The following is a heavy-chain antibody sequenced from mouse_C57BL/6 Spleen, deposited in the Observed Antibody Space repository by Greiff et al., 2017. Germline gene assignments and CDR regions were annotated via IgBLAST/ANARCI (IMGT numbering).Heavy chain of an antibody. D-gene: IGHD2-4*01. V-gene: IGHV1-80*01. CDR1: GYAFSSYW. J-gene: IGHJ3*01. CDR3: ARSGDYEGTWFAY. Sequence: QVQLQQSGAELVKPGASVKISCKASGYAFSSYWMNWVKQRPGKGLEWIGQIYPGDGDTNYNGKFKGKATLTADKSSSTAYMQRSSLTAEDSAVYFCARSGDYEGTWFAYWGQGTLVTVSA. CDR2: IYPGDGDT.